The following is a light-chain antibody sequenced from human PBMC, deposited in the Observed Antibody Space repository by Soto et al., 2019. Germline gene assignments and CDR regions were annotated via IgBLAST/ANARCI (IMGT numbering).Light chain of an antibody. J-gene: IGLJ2*01. CDR1: NSNIGRNT. Sequence: QSVLTQPPSASGTPGQRVTISCSGSNSNIGRNTVNWYQQLPGTAPKLLIYSTNQRPSGVPDRFSGSKSGTSASLAISGLQSEDEADYYCTAWHDSLNGVLFGGGTKLTVL. CDR3: TAWHDSLNGVL. CDR2: STN. V-gene: IGLV1-44*01.